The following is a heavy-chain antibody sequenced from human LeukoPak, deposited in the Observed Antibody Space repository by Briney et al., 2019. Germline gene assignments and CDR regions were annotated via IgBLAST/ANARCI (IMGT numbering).Heavy chain of an antibody. J-gene: IGHJ4*02. CDR3: TRVIVAVPGYFDYFDF. CDR2: INEDGSNK. CDR1: GFSFSNHY. D-gene: IGHD2-21*02. V-gene: IGHV3-7*01. Sequence: SGGSLRLSCTASGFSFSNHYMRWIRQAPGKGLEWVANINEDGSNKWHLGSVKGRFTVSRDNARSSLYLQMNSLRVEDTAVYYCTRVIVAVPGYFDYFDFWGQGVLVTVSS.